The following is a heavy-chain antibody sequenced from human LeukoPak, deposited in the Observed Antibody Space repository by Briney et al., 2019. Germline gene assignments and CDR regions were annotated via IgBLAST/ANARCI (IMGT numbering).Heavy chain of an antibody. Sequence: ASVKVSCKASGYTFTGYYMHWVRQAPGQGLEWMGWINPNSGGTNYAQKFQGRVTMTRDTPISTAYMELGRLRSDDTAVYYCAREKLVSGSYYGTGWFDPWGQGTLVTVSS. J-gene: IGHJ5*02. D-gene: IGHD1-26*01. CDR3: AREKLVSGSYYGTGWFDP. V-gene: IGHV1-2*02. CDR2: INPNSGGT. CDR1: GYTFTGYY.